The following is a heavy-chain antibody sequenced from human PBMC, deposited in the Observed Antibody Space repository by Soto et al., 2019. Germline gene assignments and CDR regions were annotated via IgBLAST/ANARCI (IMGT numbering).Heavy chain of an antibody. CDR1: GGSISSGGYY. CDR3: ARDTGDSYGLGYGMDV. CDR2: IYYSGST. V-gene: IGHV4-31*03. D-gene: IGHD5-18*01. Sequence: TLSVTCTVSGGSISSGGYYWIWIRQHPGKGLEWIGYIYYSGSTYYNPSLKSRVTISVDTSKNQFSLKLSSVTAADTAVYYCARDTGDSYGLGYGMDVWGQGTTVTVSS. J-gene: IGHJ6*02.